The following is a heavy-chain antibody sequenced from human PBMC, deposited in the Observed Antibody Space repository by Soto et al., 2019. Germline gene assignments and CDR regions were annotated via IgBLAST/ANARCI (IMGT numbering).Heavy chain of an antibody. V-gene: IGHV5-10-1*01. D-gene: IGHD2-2*02. CDR3: ARHLAGYCSSTSCYSEVYYHYYGMDV. Sequence: PGESLKISCKGSGYSFTSYWISWVRQMPGKGLEWMGRIDPSDSYTNYSPSFQGHVTISADKSISTAYLQWSGLKASDTAMYYCARHLAGYCSSTSCYSEVYYHYYGMDVWGQGTTVTVSS. J-gene: IGHJ6*02. CDR2: IDPSDSYT. CDR1: GYSFTSYW.